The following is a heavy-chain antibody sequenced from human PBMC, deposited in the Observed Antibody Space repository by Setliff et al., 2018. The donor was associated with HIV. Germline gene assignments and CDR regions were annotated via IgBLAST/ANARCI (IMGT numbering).Heavy chain of an antibody. D-gene: IGHD3-10*01. Sequence: SETLSLTCTVSSGSSGSISSYYWSWSRQPPGKGLDWIGYIYYSGSVNYNPSLNSRVTISIDTSKNQFSLKLSSVTAADTALYYCASVPPGFGGSFFHYAMDVWGQGTTVTVSS. V-gene: IGHV4-59*01. CDR2: IYYSGSV. J-gene: IGHJ6*02. CDR1: SGSSGSISSYY. CDR3: ASVPPGFGGSFFHYAMDV.